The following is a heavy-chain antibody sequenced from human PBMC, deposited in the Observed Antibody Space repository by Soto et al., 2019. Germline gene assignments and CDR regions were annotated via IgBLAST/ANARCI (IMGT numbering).Heavy chain of an antibody. D-gene: IGHD3-3*01. CDR2: ISSSSSYI. Sequence: GGSLRLSCAASGFTFSSDSMNWVRQAPGKGLEWVSSISSSSSYIYYADSVKGRFTISRDNAKNSLYLQMNSLRAEDTAVYYCARAHRKRAFAVLINSCYYYGMDVWGQGTTVTVSS. CDR3: ARAHRKRAFAVLINSCYYYGMDV. J-gene: IGHJ6*02. CDR1: GFTFSSDS. V-gene: IGHV3-21*01.